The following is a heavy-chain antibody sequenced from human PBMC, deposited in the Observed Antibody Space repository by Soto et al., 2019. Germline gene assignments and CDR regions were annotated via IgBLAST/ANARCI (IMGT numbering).Heavy chain of an antibody. Sequence: GGSLRLSCAASGFTFSSYSMHWVRQAPGKGLQWISYITTSGSTIYYADSVKGRFTISRDNAKSSLYLQMNSLRDADTAVYYCVRKKPATTYAMDVWGQGTTVTVSS. J-gene: IGHJ6*02. CDR3: VRKKPATTYAMDV. D-gene: IGHD1-1*01. CDR2: ITTSGSTI. V-gene: IGHV3-48*02. CDR1: GFTFSSYS.